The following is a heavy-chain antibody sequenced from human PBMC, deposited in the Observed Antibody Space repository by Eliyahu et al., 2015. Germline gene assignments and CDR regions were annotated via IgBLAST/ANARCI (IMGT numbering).Heavy chain of an antibody. Sequence: EVQLVETGGGLIQPGGSLRLSCXASGFTVXXNYMXWVRQAPGKGLEWVSVXYSGGSTYYADSVKGRFTISRDNSKNTLYLQMNSLRAEDTAVYYCARAIRQQHPRWDWFDPWGQGTLVTVSS. J-gene: IGHJ5*02. D-gene: IGHD6-13*01. CDR1: GFTVXXNY. V-gene: IGHV3-53*02. CDR2: XYSGGST. CDR3: ARAIRQQHPRWDWFDP.